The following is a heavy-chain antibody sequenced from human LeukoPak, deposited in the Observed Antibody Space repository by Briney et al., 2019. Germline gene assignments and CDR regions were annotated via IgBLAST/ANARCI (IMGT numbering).Heavy chain of an antibody. D-gene: IGHD4-17*01. CDR3: ARDGAYGDPYFDY. Sequence: GGSLRPSCAASGFTFSSYGMHWVRQAPGKGLEWVAVIWYDGSNKYYADSVKGRFTISRDNSKNTLYLQMNSLRAEDTAVYYCARDGAYGDPYFDYWGQGTLVTVSS. J-gene: IGHJ4*02. CDR1: GFTFSSYG. V-gene: IGHV3-33*01. CDR2: IWYDGSNK.